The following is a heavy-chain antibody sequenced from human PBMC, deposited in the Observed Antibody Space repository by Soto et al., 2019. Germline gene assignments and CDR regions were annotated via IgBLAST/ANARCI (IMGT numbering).Heavy chain of an antibody. CDR2: ISWNSGSI. D-gene: IGHD3-3*01. CDR1: GFTFDDYA. V-gene: IGHV3-9*01. Sequence: PGGSLRLSCAASGFTFDDYAMHWVRQAPGKGLEWVSGISWNSGSIGYADSVKGRFTISRDNAKNSLYLQMNSLRAEDTALYYCAKDIGITIFGVVSNAFDIWGQGTMVTVS. CDR3: AKDIGITIFGVVSNAFDI. J-gene: IGHJ3*02.